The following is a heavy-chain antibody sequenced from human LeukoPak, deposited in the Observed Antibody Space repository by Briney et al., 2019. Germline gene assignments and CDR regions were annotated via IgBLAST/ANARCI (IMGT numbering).Heavy chain of an antibody. J-gene: IGHJ4*02. D-gene: IGHD1-26*01. Sequence: PSETLSLTCTVSGGSISSSSYYWGWIRQPPGKGLEWIGSIYYSGSTYYNPSLKSRVTISVDTSKNQFSLKLSSVTAADTAVYYCARSRWELPYYFDYWGQGTLVTVSS. CDR3: ARSRWELPYYFDY. CDR1: GGSISSSSYY. V-gene: IGHV4-39*07. CDR2: IYYSGST.